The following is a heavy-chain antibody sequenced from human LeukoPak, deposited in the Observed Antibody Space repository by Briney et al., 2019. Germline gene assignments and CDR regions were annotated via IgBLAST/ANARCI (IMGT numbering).Heavy chain of an antibody. V-gene: IGHV3-30-3*01. CDR2: ISYDGSNK. J-gene: IGHJ4*02. Sequence: PGRSLRLSCAASGFTSSSYAMHWVRQAPGKGLEWVAVISYDGSNKYYADSVKGRFIISRDNSKNALYLQMKSLRADDTAIYYCVKVRVGGSSWNENDDWGQGTLVIVSS. CDR1: GFTSSSYA. D-gene: IGHD6-13*01. CDR3: VKVRVGGSSWNENDD.